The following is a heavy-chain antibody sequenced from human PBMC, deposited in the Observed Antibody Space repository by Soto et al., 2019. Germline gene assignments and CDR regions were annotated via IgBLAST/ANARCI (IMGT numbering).Heavy chain of an antibody. CDR3: ARSPVVVGHHYGMDV. D-gene: IGHD3-22*01. V-gene: IGHV1-69*13. Sequence: SVKVSCKASGGTFSSYAISWVRQAPGQGLEWMGGIIPIFGTANYAQKFQGRVTITADESTSTAYMELSSLRSEDTAVYYCARSPVVVGHHYGMDVWGQGTTVTVSS. CDR1: GGTFSSYA. J-gene: IGHJ6*02. CDR2: IIPIFGTA.